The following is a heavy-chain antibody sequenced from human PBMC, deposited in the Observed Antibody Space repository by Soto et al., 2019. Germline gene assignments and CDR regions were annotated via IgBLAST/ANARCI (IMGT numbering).Heavy chain of an antibody. CDR2: INPNSGGT. Sequence: GASVKVSCKASGYTFTGYYMHWLRQAPGQGLEWMGWINPNSGGTNYAQKFQGRVTMTRDTSISTAYMELSRLRSDDTAVYYCARDRGIILTGPKGWFDPWGQGTLVTVSS. D-gene: IGHD3-9*01. CDR3: ARDRGIILTGPKGWFDP. V-gene: IGHV1-2*02. CDR1: GYTFTGYY. J-gene: IGHJ5*02.